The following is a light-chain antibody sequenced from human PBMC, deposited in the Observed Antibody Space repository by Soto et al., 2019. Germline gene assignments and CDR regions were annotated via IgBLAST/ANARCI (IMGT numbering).Light chain of an antibody. CDR3: LQALHSPLT. Sequence: DIVMTQSPLSLPVTPGESASISCRSSQTLLYRNGNNNLNWYLQKPGQSPQLLIFLASNRASGVPDRFSGSGSGTDSTLRITRVEAEDVGVYYCLQALHSPLTFGGGTRVEIK. V-gene: IGKV2-28*01. J-gene: IGKJ4*01. CDR1: QTLLYRNGNNN. CDR2: LAS.